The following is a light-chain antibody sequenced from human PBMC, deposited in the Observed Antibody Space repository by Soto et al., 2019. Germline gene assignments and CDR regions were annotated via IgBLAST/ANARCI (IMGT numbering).Light chain of an antibody. CDR1: QSISSY. J-gene: IGKJ1*01. CDR3: QQSYSNPRT. CDR2: AAS. Sequence: DIQMTQSPSSLSASVGDRVTITCRASQSISSYLNWYQQKPGKAPKLLMYAASSLQSGVPSRFSGSGSGTDFTLTISSLQPEDFAIYYCQQSYSNPRTFGQGIKVEMK. V-gene: IGKV1-39*01.